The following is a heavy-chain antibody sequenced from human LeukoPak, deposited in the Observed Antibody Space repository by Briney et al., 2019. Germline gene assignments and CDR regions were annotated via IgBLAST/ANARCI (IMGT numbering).Heavy chain of an antibody. D-gene: IGHD1-26*01. J-gene: IGHJ5*02. V-gene: IGHV1-2*02. CDR1: GYTFTGYY. CDR2: INPNSSGT. Sequence: ASVKVSCKASGYTFTGYYMHWVRQAPGQGLEWMGWINPNSSGTNYAQKFQGRVTMTRDTSISTAYMELSRLRSDDTAVYYCARGMWELRGNWFDPWGQGTLVTVSS. CDR3: ARGMWELRGNWFDP.